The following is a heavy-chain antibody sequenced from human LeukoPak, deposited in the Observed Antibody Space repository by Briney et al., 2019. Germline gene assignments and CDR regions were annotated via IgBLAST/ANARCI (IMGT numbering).Heavy chain of an antibody. J-gene: IGHJ6*02. V-gene: IGHV3-11*04. CDR1: GFTFSDYY. D-gene: IGHD2-21*01. Sequence: MSGGSLRLSCAASGFTFSDYYMSWIRQAPGKGLEWVSYISSSGSTIYYADSVKGRFTISRDNSKNTLYLQMNSLRAEDTAVYYCARDVGETLYYYYGMDVWGQGTTVTVSS. CDR3: ARDVGETLYYYYGMDV. CDR2: ISSSGSTI.